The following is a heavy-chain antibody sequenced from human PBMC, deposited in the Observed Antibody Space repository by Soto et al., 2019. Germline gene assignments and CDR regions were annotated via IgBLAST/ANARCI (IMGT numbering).Heavy chain of an antibody. Sequence: LQESGPGLVTPSQTLSLTCFVSGYSITAGGYYWSWIGHLPGKGLEWIGSFYSSGSIIYNPSLRSRVSISGDTSSNHFSTSLTSVTGADTGRYYCARMYSSGSGWFHPWGQGTLVTVSS. CDR1: GYSITAGGYY. V-gene: IGHV4-31*03. D-gene: IGHD6-19*01. J-gene: IGHJ5*02. CDR2: FYSSGSI. CDR3: ARMYSSGSGWFHP.